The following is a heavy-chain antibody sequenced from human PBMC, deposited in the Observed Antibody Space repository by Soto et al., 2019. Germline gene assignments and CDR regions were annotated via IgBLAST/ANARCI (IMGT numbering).Heavy chain of an antibody. CDR3: AKKVGPPGYSYGCYGMDV. J-gene: IGHJ6*02. D-gene: IGHD5-18*01. Sequence: EVQVLESGGGLVQPGGSLRLSCAASGFTCNSYAMTWVRQAPGKGLEWVSAMSVSGSTHYAASVKGRFTISRDNSKNTLYLQMNSLRAEDTAIYYCAKKVGPPGYSYGCYGMDVRGQGTTVTVSS. CDR2: MSVSGST. CDR1: GFTCNSYA. V-gene: IGHV3-23*01.